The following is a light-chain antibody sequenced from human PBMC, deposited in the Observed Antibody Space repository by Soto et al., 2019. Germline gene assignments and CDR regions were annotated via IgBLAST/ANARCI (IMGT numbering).Light chain of an antibody. CDR2: EVS. CDR3: RSYAGSNTWV. Sequence: QSALTQPPSASGSPGQSVTISCTGTSSDVGGYNYVSWYQQHPGKAPKVMISEVSKRPSGVPDRFSGSKSGNTASLTVSGLQADDEADYYCRSYAGSNTWVFGGGTKLTVL. J-gene: IGLJ3*02. V-gene: IGLV2-8*01. CDR1: SSDVGGYNY.